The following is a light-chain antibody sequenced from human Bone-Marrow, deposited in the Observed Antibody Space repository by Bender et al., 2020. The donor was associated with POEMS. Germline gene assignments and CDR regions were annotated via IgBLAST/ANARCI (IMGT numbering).Light chain of an antibody. CDR1: SSNIGAHA. J-gene: IGLJ1*01. CDR3: CSDVNSTNYYV. V-gene: IGLV1-44*01. CDR2: SSH. Sequence: QSVLTQPPSASGTPGQRVTISCSGGSSNIGAHAVNWYQHLPGTAPKLLIYSSHRRPSEVPDRFSGSRSGTSASLAISGLQAVDEAAYYCCSDVNSTNYYVFGTGTQVTV.